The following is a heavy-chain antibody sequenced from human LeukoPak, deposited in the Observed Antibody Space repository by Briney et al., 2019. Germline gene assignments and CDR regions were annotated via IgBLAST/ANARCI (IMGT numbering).Heavy chain of an antibody. CDR1: GFTFSSYS. Sequence: GGSLRLSCAASGFTFSSYSMNWVRQAPGKGLEWVSYISSSSSTIYYADFVKGRFTISRDNAKNSLYLQMNSLRAEDTAVYYCARGWDYGDYRFDYWGQGTLVTVSS. CDR3: ARGWDYGDYRFDY. J-gene: IGHJ4*02. D-gene: IGHD4-17*01. V-gene: IGHV3-48*04. CDR2: ISSSSSTI.